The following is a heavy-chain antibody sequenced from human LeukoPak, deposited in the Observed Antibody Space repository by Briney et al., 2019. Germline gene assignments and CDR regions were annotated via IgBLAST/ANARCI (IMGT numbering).Heavy chain of an antibody. CDR3: ARGYDYVWGSYHNV. CDR2: IKQDGTEK. D-gene: IGHD3-16*02. CDR1: GFTFSSYW. V-gene: IGHV3-7*01. Sequence: GGSLRLSCAASGFTFSSYWMNWVRQAPGKGMEWVANIKQDGTEKYYVDPVKGQFTISRDNAKSSLNLQMNSLRAEDTAVYYCARGYDYVWGSYHNVWGQGTLVTVSS. J-gene: IGHJ4*02.